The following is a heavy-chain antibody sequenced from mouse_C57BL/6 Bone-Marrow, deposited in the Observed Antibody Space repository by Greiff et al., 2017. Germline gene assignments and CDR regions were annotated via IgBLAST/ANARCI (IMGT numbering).Heavy chain of an antibody. CDR3: ASSYYSNYGGAMDY. V-gene: IGHV1-7*01. CDR1: GYTFTSYW. D-gene: IGHD2-5*01. J-gene: IGHJ4*01. CDR2: IKPSSGYP. Sequence: QVQLQQSGAELAKPGASVKLSCKASGYTFTSYWMHWVKQRPGQGLEWIGYIKPSSGYPKYNQKFKDKATLTADKSSSTAYMQLSSLTYEDSAVYYCASSYYSNYGGAMDYWGQGTSVTVSA.